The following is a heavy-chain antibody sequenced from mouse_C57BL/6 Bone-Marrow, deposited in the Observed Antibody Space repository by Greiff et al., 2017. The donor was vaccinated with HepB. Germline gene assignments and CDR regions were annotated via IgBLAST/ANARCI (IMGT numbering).Heavy chain of an antibody. CDR2: IDPENGDT. D-gene: IGHD1-1*01. V-gene: IGHV14-4*01. J-gene: IGHJ2*01. CDR3: TPTTVVATGY. CDR1: GFNIKDDY. Sequence: EVQLQQSGAELVTPGASVKLSCTASGFNIKDDYMHWVKQRPEQGLEWIGWIDPENGDTEYASKFQGKATITADTSSNTAYLQLSSLTSEDTAVYYCTPTTVVATGYWGQGTTLTVSS.